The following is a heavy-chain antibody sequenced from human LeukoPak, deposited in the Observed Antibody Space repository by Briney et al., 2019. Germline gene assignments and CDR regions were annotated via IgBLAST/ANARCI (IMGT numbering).Heavy chain of an antibody. CDR2: ITGSGFST. J-gene: IGHJ4*02. Sequence: QPGGSLRLSCAASGFTFSNYAMSWVRQAPGKGLEWVSGITGSGFSTYYADSLKGRFTISRDNSKNTSYLQMNSLRAEDTAVYYCANGPDCSSTSCYWSYFDYWGRGTPVTVSS. CDR1: GFTFSNYA. CDR3: ANGPDCSSTSCYWSYFDY. V-gene: IGHV3-23*01. D-gene: IGHD2-2*01.